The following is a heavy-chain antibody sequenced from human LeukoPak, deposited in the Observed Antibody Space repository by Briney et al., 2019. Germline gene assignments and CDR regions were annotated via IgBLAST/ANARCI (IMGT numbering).Heavy chain of an antibody. CDR3: ARDRSMTNGGFDY. J-gene: IGHJ4*02. CDR1: GFTFSSYW. CDR2: ISTDASDI. V-gene: IGHV3-74*01. Sequence: PGGSLRLSCAASGFTFSSYWMHWVRQAPGKGLVWVSRISTDASDITYADSVKGRFTIYRENAKNTLYLQMNSLRAEDTAVYYCARDRSMTNGGFDYWGQGSLVTVSS. D-gene: IGHD7-27*01.